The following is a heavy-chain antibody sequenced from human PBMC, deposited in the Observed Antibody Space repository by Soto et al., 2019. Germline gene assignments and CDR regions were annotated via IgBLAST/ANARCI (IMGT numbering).Heavy chain of an antibody. CDR2: ISAYNGST. D-gene: IGHD3-22*01. V-gene: IGHV1-18*01. CDR3: ARDSYYDSSGYSIFDY. Sequence: ASVKVSCKASGYTFTSYGISWVRQAPGQGLEWMGWISAYNGSTNYAQKLQGRVTMTTDTSTSTAYMELRSLRSDDTAVYYCARDSYYDSSGYSIFDYWGQGTLVTVS. CDR1: GYTFTSYG. J-gene: IGHJ4*02.